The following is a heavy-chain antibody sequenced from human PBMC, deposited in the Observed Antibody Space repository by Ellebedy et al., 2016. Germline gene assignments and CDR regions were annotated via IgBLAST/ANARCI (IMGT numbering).Heavy chain of an antibody. Sequence: GSLRLSCAVYGGSFSGYYWSWIRQPPGKGLEWIGEINHSGSTNYNPSLKSRVTISVDTSKNQFSLKLSSVTAADTAVYYCANIEGVKGYWGQGTLVTVSS. D-gene: IGHD3-16*01. J-gene: IGHJ4*02. CDR2: INHSGST. CDR3: ANIEGVKGY. CDR1: GGSFSGYY. V-gene: IGHV4-34*01.